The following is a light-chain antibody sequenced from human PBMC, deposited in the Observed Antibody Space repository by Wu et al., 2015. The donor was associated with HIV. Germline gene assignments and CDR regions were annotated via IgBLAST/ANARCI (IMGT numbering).Light chain of an antibody. CDR1: QSVTSGN. V-gene: IGKV3-20*01. CDR3: QHYGSSQWT. CDR2: GAS. J-gene: IGKJ1*01. Sequence: DIVLTQSPVTLSLSPGERATLSCRASQSVTSGNLAWYQQRPGQAPRLLIYGASSRATGTPDRFSGSGSGTDFTLTISTLKSEDFAVYYCQHYGSSQWTFGQGTRVEI.